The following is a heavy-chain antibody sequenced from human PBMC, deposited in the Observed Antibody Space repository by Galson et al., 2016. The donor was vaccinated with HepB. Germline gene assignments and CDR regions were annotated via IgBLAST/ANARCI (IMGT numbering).Heavy chain of an antibody. V-gene: IGHV5-51*01. Sequence: QSGAEVKKPGESLKISCKGSGSSFSNYWIGWVRQMPGKGLEWMGTIYPGVSETRYSPSFQGQVTISVDKSISTAYLQWSSLKASDTAMYYCASEFDYWGQGTLLTVSS. CDR1: GSSFSNYW. J-gene: IGHJ4*02. CDR3: ASEFDY. CDR2: IYPGVSET.